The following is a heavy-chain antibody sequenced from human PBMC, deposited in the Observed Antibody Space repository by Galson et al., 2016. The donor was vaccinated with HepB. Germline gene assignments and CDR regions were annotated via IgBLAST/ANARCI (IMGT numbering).Heavy chain of an antibody. CDR2: VYYTGST. J-gene: IGHJ4*02. CDR1: GASIRSSSSYY. CDR3: ARDEDKGWFGDFYPVVDY. Sequence: ETLSLTCTVSGASIRSSSSYYWGWIRQPPGKGLEWIGSVYYTGSTYLNPSLKSRVTMSVDTSKNQFSLKFTSVTAADTAVYYCARDEDKGWFGDFYPVVDYRGQGTLVTVSS. D-gene: IGHD3-10*01. V-gene: IGHV4-39*07.